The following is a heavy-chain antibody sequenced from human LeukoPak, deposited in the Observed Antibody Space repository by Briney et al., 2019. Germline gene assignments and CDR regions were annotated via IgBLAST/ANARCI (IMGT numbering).Heavy chain of an antibody. V-gene: IGHV1-69*04. J-gene: IGHJ4*02. D-gene: IGHD1-26*01. CDR2: IIPILGIA. Sequence: GASVNVSCKASGGTFSSYAISWVRQAPGQGLEWMGRIIPILGIANYAQKFQGRVTITADKSTSTAYMELSSLRSEDTAVYYCXXXXXRYSGSYYDYWGQGTLVTVSS. CDR3: XXXXXRYSGSYYDY. CDR1: GGTFSSYA.